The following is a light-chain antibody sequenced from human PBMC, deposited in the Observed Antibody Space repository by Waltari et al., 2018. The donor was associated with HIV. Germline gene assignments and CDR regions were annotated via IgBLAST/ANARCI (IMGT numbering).Light chain of an antibody. J-gene: IGLJ2*01. V-gene: IGLV1-40*01. CDR3: QSYDRSLSASVV. CDR1: SSNIGADYD. Sequence: QSVLTQPPSVSGAPGQRVTISCTRGSSNIGADYDVHLYQQIPGTAPKLLISGNKNRPSGVPDRFSASKSGTSASLAITGLQAEDEADYFCQSYDRSLSASVVFGGGTKLTVL. CDR2: GNK.